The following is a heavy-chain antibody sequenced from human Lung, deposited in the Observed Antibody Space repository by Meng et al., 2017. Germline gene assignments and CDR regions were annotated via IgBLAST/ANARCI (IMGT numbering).Heavy chain of an antibody. Sequence: EVPLVASGGGLVPPGGSLRLSCAASGFTFTDHWMHWVRQGPGKGLVWVSRINRDGTKPTYADSVKGRFTISRDNAKNTLYLQMNNLRAEDTAFYYCTNDRLNHWGQGALVTVSS. CDR2: INRDGTKP. D-gene: IGHD1-1*01. V-gene: IGHV3-74*01. CDR1: GFTFTDHW. J-gene: IGHJ1*01. CDR3: TNDRLNH.